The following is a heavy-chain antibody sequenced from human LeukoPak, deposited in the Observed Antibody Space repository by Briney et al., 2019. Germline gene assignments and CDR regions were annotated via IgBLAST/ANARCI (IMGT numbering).Heavy chain of an antibody. CDR1: GDSLSTYY. D-gene: IGHD4-11*01. V-gene: IGHV4-59*01. CDR2: IYQSGST. CDR3: ARERYSNYNWFDP. J-gene: IGHJ5*02. Sequence: SETLSLTCTVSGDSLSTYYWSWIRQPPGKGLEWIGYIYQSGSTNYNPSITSRVSRSVDTSKNQVSLKLSSVTAADTAVYYCARERYSNYNWFDPWGQGTLVTVSS.